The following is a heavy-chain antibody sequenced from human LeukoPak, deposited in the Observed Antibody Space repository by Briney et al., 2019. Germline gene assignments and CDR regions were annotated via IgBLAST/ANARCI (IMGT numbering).Heavy chain of an antibody. CDR2: ISSSSSYI. Sequence: GGSLRLSCAASGFTFSSYSMNWVRQAPGKGLEWVSSISSSSSYIYYADSVKGRFTISRDNAKNSLYLQMNSLRAEDTAVYYCARIWDGYSGSDYWGQGTLVTVSS. CDR1: GFTFSSYS. V-gene: IGHV3-21*01. CDR3: ARIWDGYSGSDY. J-gene: IGHJ4*02. D-gene: IGHD1-26*01.